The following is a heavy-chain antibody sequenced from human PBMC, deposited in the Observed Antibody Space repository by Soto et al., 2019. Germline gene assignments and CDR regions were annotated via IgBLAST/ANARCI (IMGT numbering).Heavy chain of an antibody. Sequence: HPGGSLRLSCAASGFTFSSYWMSWVRQAPGKGLEWVANIKQDGSEKYYVDSVKGRFTISRDNAKNSLYLQMNSLRAEDTAVYYCANGYSSSWSLFQHWGQGTLVTVSS. CDR1: GFTFSSYW. J-gene: IGHJ1*01. CDR3: ANGYSSSWSLFQH. CDR2: IKQDGSEK. V-gene: IGHV3-7*01. D-gene: IGHD6-13*01.